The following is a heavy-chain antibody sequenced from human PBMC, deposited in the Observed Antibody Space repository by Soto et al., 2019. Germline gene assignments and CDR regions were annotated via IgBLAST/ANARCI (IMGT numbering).Heavy chain of an antibody. CDR2: IDPKSGDT. Sequence: ASVKVSCKASGYTFTENQIHWLRRAPGQRLQWLGRIDPKSGDTTFAPTFQGRVTMTRDTSTNTAYLELTRLTSDDTAIYYCAADLRELLDAFDIWGQGTMVTVSS. CDR1: GYTFTENQ. J-gene: IGHJ3*02. CDR3: AADLRELLDAFDI. D-gene: IGHD1-26*01. V-gene: IGHV1-2*02.